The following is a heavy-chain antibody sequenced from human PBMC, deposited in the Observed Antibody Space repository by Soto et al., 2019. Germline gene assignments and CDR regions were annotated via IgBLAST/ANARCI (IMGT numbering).Heavy chain of an antibody. V-gene: IGHV3-23*01. J-gene: IGHJ3*02. CDR3: AKDHEGWASRDAFDI. Sequence: GGSLRLXCAASGFTFSNYAMSWVRQAPGKGLEWVSAITYGGGSTYYADSVKGRFTISRDNSKNTLYLQVTSLRAEDTAVYYCAKDHEGWASRDAFDIWGQGTMVTVSS. CDR1: GFTFSNYA. CDR2: ITYGGGST. D-gene: IGHD6-19*01.